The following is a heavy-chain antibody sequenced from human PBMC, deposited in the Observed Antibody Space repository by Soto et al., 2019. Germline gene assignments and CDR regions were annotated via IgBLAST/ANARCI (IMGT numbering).Heavy chain of an antibody. D-gene: IGHD2-15*01. CDR3: ATMGTPATGLYYFDY. CDR1: GGSFSGYY. CDR2: IYYSGST. J-gene: IGHJ4*02. Sequence: SETLSLTCAVYGGSFSGYYWSWIRQPPGKGLEWIGYIYYSGSTYYNPSLKSRVTISVDTSKNQFSLNLSFVTAADTAVYYCATMGTPATGLYYFDYWGQGTLVTVS. V-gene: IGHV4-34*01.